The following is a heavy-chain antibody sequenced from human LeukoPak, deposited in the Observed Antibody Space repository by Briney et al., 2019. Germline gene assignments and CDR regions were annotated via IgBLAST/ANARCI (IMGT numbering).Heavy chain of an antibody. V-gene: IGHV3-7*03. CDR3: ARVDTAMAIFDY. D-gene: IGHD5-18*01. CDR2: INQDGTEK. CDR1: GFTFSSYW. J-gene: IGHJ4*02. Sequence: PGGSLRLSCAASGFTFSSYWMSWVRQAPGEGLEWVAKINQDGTEKAYVDSVRGRFTISRDNAKNSLFLQMNSLRAEDTAVYYCARVDTAMAIFDYWGQGTLVTVSS.